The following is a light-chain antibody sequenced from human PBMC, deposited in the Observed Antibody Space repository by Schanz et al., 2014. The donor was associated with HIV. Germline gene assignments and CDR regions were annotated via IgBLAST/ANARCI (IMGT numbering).Light chain of an antibody. Sequence: EIVLTQSPATLSLSPGERATLSCRASQSVSSYLAWYQQKPGLAPRLLIYDVSNRATDIPARFSGSGSGTDFTLTISSLEPEDFAVYYCQHYGDSRGTFGGGTKVDFK. J-gene: IGKJ4*01. CDR1: QSVSSY. CDR2: DVS. CDR3: QHYGDSRGT. V-gene: IGKV3-11*01.